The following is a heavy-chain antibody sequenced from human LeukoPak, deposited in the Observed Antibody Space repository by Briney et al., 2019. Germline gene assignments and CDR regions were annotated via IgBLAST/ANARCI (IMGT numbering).Heavy chain of an antibody. V-gene: IGHV1-69*13. CDR2: IIPIFGTA. CDR1: GGTFSSYA. J-gene: IGHJ4*02. Sequence: SVKVSCKASGGTFSSYAISWVRQAPGQGLEWMGGIIPIFGTANYAQKFQGRVTITADGSTSTAYMELSSLRSEDTAVYYCARENSPFYSNSAGPQYYFDYWGQGTLVTVSS. CDR3: ARENSPFYSNSAGPQYYFDY. D-gene: IGHD4-11*01.